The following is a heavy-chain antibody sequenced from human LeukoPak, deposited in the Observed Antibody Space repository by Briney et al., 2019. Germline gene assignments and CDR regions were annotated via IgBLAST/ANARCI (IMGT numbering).Heavy chain of an antibody. CDR2: IHSSGSA. J-gene: IGHJ6*03. V-gene: IGHV4-4*07. D-gene: IGHD2-21*02. CDR1: GASITNYH. CDR3: VREVTYRNVFRWGPKQDTYYYMDV. Sequence: TSSDTLSLTCTVSGASITNYHWSWVRQPAGKTLEWIGRIHSSGSANYNPSLQSRVIMSVDTSKEQMSLKMSHVSGADTAVYYCVREVTYRNVFRWGPKQDTYYYMDVWGKGTTVTVSS.